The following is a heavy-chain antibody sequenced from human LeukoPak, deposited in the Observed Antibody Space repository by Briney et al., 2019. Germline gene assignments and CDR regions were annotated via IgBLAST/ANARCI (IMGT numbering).Heavy chain of an antibody. D-gene: IGHD6-6*01. J-gene: IGHJ4*02. V-gene: IGHV3-23*01. CDR2: ISGSGGST. Sequence: TGGSLRLSCAASGFTFSSYAMSWVRQAPGKGLEWVSAISGSGGSTYYADSVKGRFTISRDNSKNTLYLQMNSLRAEDTAVYHCARDEYRSSYYLDYWDQGTLVTVSS. CDR3: ARDEYRSSYYLDY. CDR1: GFTFSSYA.